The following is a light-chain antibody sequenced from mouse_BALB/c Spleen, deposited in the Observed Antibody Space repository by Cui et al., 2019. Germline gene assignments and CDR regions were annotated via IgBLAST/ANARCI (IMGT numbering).Light chain of an antibody. CDR3: QQGQSYPRT. J-gene: IGKJ1*01. V-gene: IGKV10-94*01. CDR2: KAS. CDR1: QNINVW. Sequence: DIQMNQSPSSLSASLGDTITITCHASQNINVWLSWYQQKPGNIPKLVIYKASNLHTGVPSRFSGSGSGTGFTLTISSLQPEDIATYYCQQGQSYPRTFGGGTKLEIK.